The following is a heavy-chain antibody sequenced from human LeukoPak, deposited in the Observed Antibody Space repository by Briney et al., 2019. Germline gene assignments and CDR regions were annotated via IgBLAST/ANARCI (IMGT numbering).Heavy chain of an antibody. CDR3: AAGIAAAGTIY. CDR1: GGSFSGYY. Sequence: SETLSLTCAVYGGSFSGYYWSWIRQPPGKGLEWIGEINHSGSTNYNPSLKSRVTISVDTSKNQFSLKLSSVTTADTAVYYCAAGIAAAGTIYWGQGTLVTVSS. CDR2: INHSGST. D-gene: IGHD6-13*01. J-gene: IGHJ4*02. V-gene: IGHV4-34*01.